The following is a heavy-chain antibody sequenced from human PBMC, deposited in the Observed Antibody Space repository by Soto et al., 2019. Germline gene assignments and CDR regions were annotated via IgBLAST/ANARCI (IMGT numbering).Heavy chain of an antibody. J-gene: IGHJ5*02. D-gene: IGHD2-21*02. CDR2: INAGNGNA. Sequence: QVQLVQSGAEVKKPGASVKVSCKASGYTFTSYAIHWVRQAPGQGLEWMGWINAGNGNAKYPQKFQGRVTIIRDTSASTAYMELSSLTSEDTAVYYCARLETGRVVTRPNWLDPWGQGTLVIVSS. CDR1: GYTFTSYA. CDR3: ARLETGRVVTRPNWLDP. V-gene: IGHV1-3*01.